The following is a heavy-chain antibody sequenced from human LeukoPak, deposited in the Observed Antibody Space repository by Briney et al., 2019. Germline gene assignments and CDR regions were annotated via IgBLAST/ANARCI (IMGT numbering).Heavy chain of an antibody. Sequence: GASVKVSCKASGYTFTSYDINWVRQATGQGLEWMGWMNPNSGNTGYAQKFQGRVTMTRNTSISTAYMELSSLRSEDTAVYHCAREDYYYYGMDVWGQGTTVTVSS. CDR2: MNPNSGNT. V-gene: IGHV1-8*01. CDR3: AREDYYYYGMDV. CDR1: GYTFTSYD. J-gene: IGHJ6*02.